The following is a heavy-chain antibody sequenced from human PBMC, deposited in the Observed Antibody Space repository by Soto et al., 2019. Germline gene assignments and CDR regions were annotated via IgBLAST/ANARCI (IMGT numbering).Heavy chain of an antibody. CDR3: ARARWYDAFDV. CDR2: IFHGGNT. J-gene: IGHJ3*01. CDR1: CFFIISGNY. V-gene: IGHV4-38-2*01. Sequence: SETLSLTCAFSCFFIISGNYWGWIRKPPGKGLEWIGSIFHGGNTYYNPSLKSRVTISVDMSKNQFSLKLNSVTAADTAVYYCARARWYDAFDVWGQGTVVTVSS. D-gene: IGHD2-15*01.